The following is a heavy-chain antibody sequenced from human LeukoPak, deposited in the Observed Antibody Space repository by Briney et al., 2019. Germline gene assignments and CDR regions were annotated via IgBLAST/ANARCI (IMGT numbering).Heavy chain of an antibody. V-gene: IGHV3-30*18. Sequence: GGSLRLSCAASGFTFSNCGMHWVRQAPGKGLEWVSVISYDGSNKYYADSVKGRFTISRDNSKNTLYLQMNSLRAEDTAMYYCAKNSGSTALWGQGTLVTVSS. CDR2: ISYDGSNK. CDR1: GFTFSNCG. D-gene: IGHD1-26*01. CDR3: AKNSGSTAL. J-gene: IGHJ4*02.